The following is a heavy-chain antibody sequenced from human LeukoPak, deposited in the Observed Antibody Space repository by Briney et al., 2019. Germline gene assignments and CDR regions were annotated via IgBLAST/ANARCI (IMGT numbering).Heavy chain of an antibody. J-gene: IGHJ4*02. CDR1: GFSLSSHW. CDR2: IDQDGSEK. Sequence: PGGSLRLSCTASGFSLSSHWVSWVRQAPGKGLEWVANIDQDGSEKYYVDSVMGRFTISRDNAQNSLYLQMNSLRAEDTAVYYCVREERYGCNYDYWGQGSVVSVSS. V-gene: IGHV3-7*01. CDR3: VREERYGCNYDY. D-gene: IGHD1-1*01.